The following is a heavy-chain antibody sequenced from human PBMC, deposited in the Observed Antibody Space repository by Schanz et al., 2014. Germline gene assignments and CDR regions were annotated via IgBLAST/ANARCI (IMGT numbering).Heavy chain of an antibody. D-gene: IGHD6-19*01. CDR3: VKTDAGWRFDY. CDR1: GFTFTTFA. CDR2: ISDRGDGT. V-gene: IGHV3-23*04. Sequence: VQLVEAGGTLVKPGGSLRLSCVVSGFTFTTFAMTWVRQAPGKGLEWVSGISDRGDGTNYGDSVRGRFTISRDNSRNTVYLQMNNVGVDDTATYYCVKTDAGWRFDYWGQGTLVIVSS. J-gene: IGHJ4*02.